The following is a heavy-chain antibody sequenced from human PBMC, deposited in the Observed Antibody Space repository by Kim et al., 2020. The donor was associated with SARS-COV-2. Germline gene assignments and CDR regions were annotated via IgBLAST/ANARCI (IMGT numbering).Heavy chain of an antibody. D-gene: IGHD3-9*01. CDR2: IKSKTDGGTT. V-gene: IGHV3-15*01. CDR1: GFTFSNAW. CDR3: TTESVKELRYFDWLLLPVDY. Sequence: GGSLRLSCAASGFTFSNAWMSWVRQAPGKGLEWVGRIKSKTDGGTTDYAAPVKGRFTISRDDSKNTLYLQMNSLKTEDTAVYYCTTESVKELRYFDWLLLPVDYWGQGTLVTVSS. J-gene: IGHJ4*02.